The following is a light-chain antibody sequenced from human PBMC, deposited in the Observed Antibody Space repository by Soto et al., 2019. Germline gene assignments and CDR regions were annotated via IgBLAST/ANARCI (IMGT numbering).Light chain of an antibody. CDR2: DVS. V-gene: IGLV2-11*01. Sequence: QSALTQPRSVSGSPGQSVTISCTGTSSDVGRYHYVSGYQQHPGKAPKLIIYDVSQRPSGVPNRFSASKSGNTASLTISGLQAEDEADYYCCSYAGSCVVFGEGTKLTVL. CDR1: SSDVGRYHY. J-gene: IGLJ2*01. CDR3: CSYAGSCVV.